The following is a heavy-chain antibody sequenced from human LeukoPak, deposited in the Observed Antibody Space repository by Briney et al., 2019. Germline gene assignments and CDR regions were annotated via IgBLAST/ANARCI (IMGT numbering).Heavy chain of an antibody. Sequence: ASVKVSCKASGYTFTGYYMHWVRQAPGQGLEWMGWINPNSGGTNYAQKFQGRVTMTRDTSISTAYMELSGLRSDDTAVYYCATYYDFWSGYYSVDYWGQGTLVTVSS. V-gene: IGHV1-2*02. CDR1: GYTFTGYY. D-gene: IGHD3-3*01. CDR3: ATYYDFWSGYYSVDY. CDR2: INPNSGGT. J-gene: IGHJ4*02.